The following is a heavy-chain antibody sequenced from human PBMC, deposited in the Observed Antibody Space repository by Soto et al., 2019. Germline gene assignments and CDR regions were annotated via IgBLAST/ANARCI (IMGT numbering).Heavy chain of an antibody. J-gene: IGHJ6*02. CDR3: GRDGRYSGYDYYYYYGMDV. CDR1: GYTFTSYG. CDR2: ISAYNGNT. V-gene: IGHV1-18*01. D-gene: IGHD5-12*01. Sequence: ASVKVSCKASGYTFTSYGISWVRQAPGQGLEWMGWISAYNGNTNYAQKLQGRVTMTTDTSTSTAYMELRSLRSDDTAVYYCGRDGRYSGYDYYYYYGMDVWGQGTTVTVSS.